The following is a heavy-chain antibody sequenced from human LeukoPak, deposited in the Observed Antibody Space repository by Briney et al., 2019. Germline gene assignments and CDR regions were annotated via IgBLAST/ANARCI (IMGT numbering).Heavy chain of an antibody. CDR3: ARDGPAQMVDFDY. CDR2: ISGYNGDT. V-gene: IGHV1-18*01. J-gene: IGHJ4*02. Sequence: ASVKLSCKTFGHSFTHHGFSWVRQAPGQGLERMGWISGYNGDTHYAQNFQGRVAMTTDTSISTAYMELSRLRPDDTAMYYCARDGPAQMVDFDYWGQGTLVTVSS. D-gene: IGHD3-10*01. CDR1: GHSFTHHG.